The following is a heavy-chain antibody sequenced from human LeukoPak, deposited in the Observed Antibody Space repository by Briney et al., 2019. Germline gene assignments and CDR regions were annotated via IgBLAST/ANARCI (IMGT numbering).Heavy chain of an antibody. CDR3: ARRLTQYDCFDP. CDR1: GDSVSSNSGT. J-gene: IGHJ5*02. Sequence: SQTLSLTCAISGDSVSSNSGTWNWIRQSPSRGVEWLGRTYYRSTWYNDYAVSVRGRITVNPDTSKNQFSLHLNSVTPEDTAVYYCARRLTQYDCFDPWGQGILVTVSS. D-gene: IGHD2-2*01. CDR2: TYYRSTWYN. V-gene: IGHV6-1*01.